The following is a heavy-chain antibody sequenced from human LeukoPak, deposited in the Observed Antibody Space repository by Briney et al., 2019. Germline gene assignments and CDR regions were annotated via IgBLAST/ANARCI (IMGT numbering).Heavy chain of an antibody. V-gene: IGHV1-2*06. D-gene: IGHD6-19*01. Sequence: ASVKVSCKASGYTFTGYYMHWVRQAPGQGLEWMGRINPNSGGTNYAQKFQGRVTMTRDTSISTAYMELSRLRSDDMAVYYCARRGIAVAGTLPLIDYWGQGTLVTVSS. CDR3: ARRGIAVAGTLPLIDY. CDR2: INPNSGGT. CDR1: GYTFTGYY. J-gene: IGHJ4*02.